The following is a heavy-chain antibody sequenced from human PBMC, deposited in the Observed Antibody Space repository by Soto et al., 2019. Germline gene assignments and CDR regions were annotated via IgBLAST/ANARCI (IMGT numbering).Heavy chain of an antibody. CDR3: ARVLFGRGNWFDP. CDR2: IYYSGST. D-gene: IGHD3-3*01. V-gene: IGHV4-59*01. J-gene: IGHJ5*02. Sequence: SETLSLTCTVSVVSISCYYWSWIRQPPGKGLEWIGYIYYSGSTNYNPSLKSRVTISVDTSKNQFSLKLSSVTAADTAVYYCARVLFGRGNWFDPWGQGTLVTVS. CDR1: VVSISCYY.